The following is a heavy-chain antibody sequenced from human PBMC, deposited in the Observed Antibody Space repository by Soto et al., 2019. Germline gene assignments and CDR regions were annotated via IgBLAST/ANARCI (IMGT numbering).Heavy chain of an antibody. Sequence: ASVKVSCKASGGTFSSYAISWVRQAPGQGLEWMGGIIPIFGTANYAQKFQGRVTITADESTSTAYMELSSLRSEDTAVYYCACAHALVPHGHSNFDSWGQGTLVTVSS. D-gene: IGHD2-2*01. CDR2: IIPIFGTA. J-gene: IGHJ5*01. CDR1: GGTFSSYA. V-gene: IGHV1-69*13. CDR3: ACAHALVPHGHSNFDS.